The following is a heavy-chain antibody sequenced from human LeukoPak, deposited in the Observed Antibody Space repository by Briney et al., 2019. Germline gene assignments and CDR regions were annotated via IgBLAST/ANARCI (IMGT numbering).Heavy chain of an antibody. Sequence: SVKVSCKASGGTFSSYAISWVRQAPGQGLEWMGGIIPIFGTANYAQKFQGRVTITADESTSTAYMELSSLRSEDTAVYYCATASWREGHGGAFDIWGQGTMVTVSS. CDR3: ATASWREGHGGAFDI. V-gene: IGHV1-69*01. CDR2: IIPIFGTA. J-gene: IGHJ3*02. CDR1: GGTFSSYA. D-gene: IGHD6-13*01.